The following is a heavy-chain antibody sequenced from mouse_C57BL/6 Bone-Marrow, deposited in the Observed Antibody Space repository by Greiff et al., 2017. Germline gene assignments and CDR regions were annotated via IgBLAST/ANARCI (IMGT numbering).Heavy chain of an antibody. Sequence: LVESGPELVKPGASVKISCKASGYSFTDYNLNWVKQSNGKSLEWIGVINPNYGTPRYNPKFKGQATLTVDQSLSAAYLQLNSLTSEDSAVYYCAKWRGQAYWGQGTLGTVSA. CDR2: INPNYGTP. V-gene: IGHV1-39*01. CDR1: GYSFTDYN. J-gene: IGHJ3*01. CDR3: AKWRGQAY.